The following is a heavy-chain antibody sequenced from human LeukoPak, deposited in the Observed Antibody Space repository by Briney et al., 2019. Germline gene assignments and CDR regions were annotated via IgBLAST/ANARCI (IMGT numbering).Heavy chain of an antibody. Sequence: GGSLRLSCAASGFTFSSYAMSWVRQAPGKGLEWVSAISGSGGSTYYADSVKGRFTISRDNSKNTLYLQMNSLRAEDTAVYYCAKSFSGYSSSPGDSWGQGTLVTVSS. CDR2: ISGSGGST. CDR3: AKSFSGYSSSPGDS. D-gene: IGHD6-13*01. J-gene: IGHJ4*02. CDR1: GFTFSSYA. V-gene: IGHV3-23*01.